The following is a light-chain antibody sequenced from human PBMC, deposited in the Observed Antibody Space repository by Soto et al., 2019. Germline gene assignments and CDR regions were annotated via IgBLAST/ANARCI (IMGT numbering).Light chain of an antibody. J-gene: IGKJ4*01. V-gene: IGKV3-20*01. CDR1: QSVTSSY. Sequence: EIVLTQSPGTLSLSPGERATLSCRASQSVTSSYLAWYQQKPGQAPRLLIYGASSRATGIPDRFSGSGSGTDVTLTISRLEPEDFAVYYCQQYGNSPLTLGGGTKVEIK. CDR3: QQYGNSPLT. CDR2: GAS.